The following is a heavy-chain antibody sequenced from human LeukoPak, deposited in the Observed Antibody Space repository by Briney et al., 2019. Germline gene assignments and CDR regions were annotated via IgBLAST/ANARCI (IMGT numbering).Heavy chain of an antibody. CDR1: GFTFNNYS. D-gene: IGHD3-22*01. Sequence: GGSLRLSCVASGFTFNNYSMNWVRQAPGKGLEWVSSISSRSTYIYYADSLKGRFTISRDNSKNTLYLQMNSLRAEDTAVYYCAKPDYYDSSGYLYYFDYWGQGTLVTVSS. CDR3: AKPDYYDSSGYLYYFDY. V-gene: IGHV3-21*04. J-gene: IGHJ4*02. CDR2: ISSRSTYI.